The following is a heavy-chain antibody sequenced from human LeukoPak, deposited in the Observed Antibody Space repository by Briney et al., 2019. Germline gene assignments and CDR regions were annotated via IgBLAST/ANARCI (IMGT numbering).Heavy chain of an antibody. CDR2: IYYSGST. V-gene: IGHV4-59*01. D-gene: IGHD5-18*01. CDR1: GGSISSYY. Sequence: SETLSLTCTVSGGSISSYYWSWIRQPPGKGLEWVGYIYYSGSTNYNPSLKSRVTISVDTSKNQFSLKLSSVTAADTAVYYCARGGYSYGYATRGAFDIWGQGTMVTVSS. J-gene: IGHJ3*02. CDR3: ARGGYSYGYATRGAFDI.